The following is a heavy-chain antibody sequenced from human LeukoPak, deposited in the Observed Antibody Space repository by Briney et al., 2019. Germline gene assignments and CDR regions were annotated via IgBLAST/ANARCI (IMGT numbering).Heavy chain of an antibody. CDR3: AREGPDYYDSSGYSPHFDY. V-gene: IGHV1-2*04. J-gene: IGHJ4*02. D-gene: IGHD3-22*01. CDR2: TNPNSGGT. CDR1: GYTFTGYY. Sequence: GASVKVSCKASGYTFTGYYMHWVRQAPGQGLEWMGWTNPNSGGTNYAQKFQGWVTMTRDTSISTAYMELSRLRSDDTAVYYCAREGPDYYDSSGYSPHFDYWGQGTLVTVSS.